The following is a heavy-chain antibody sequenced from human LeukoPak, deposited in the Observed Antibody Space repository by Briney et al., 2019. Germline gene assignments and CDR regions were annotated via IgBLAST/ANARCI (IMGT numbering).Heavy chain of an antibody. J-gene: IGHJ4*02. D-gene: IGHD3-22*01. CDR1: GFTFSSYD. CDR2: IGTAGDT. CDR3: ARVDLSSGYYLYYFDY. Sequence: PGGSLRLSCAASGFTFSSYDMHWVRQATGKGLEWVSAIGTAGDTYYPGSVKGRFTISRENAKNSLYLQMNSLRAEDTAVYYCARVDLSSGYYLYYFDYWGQGTLVTVSS. V-gene: IGHV3-13*01.